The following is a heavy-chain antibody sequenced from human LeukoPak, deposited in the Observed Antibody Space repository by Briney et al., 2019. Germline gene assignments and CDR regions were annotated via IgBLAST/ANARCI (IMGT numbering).Heavy chain of an antibody. CDR2: INTGNGHT. CDR1: GYTFTTYT. D-gene: IGHD3-10*01. Sequence: ASVKVSFKASGYTFTTYTIHWVRQAPGQRLEWMGWINTGNGHTKYSQEFQDRVTITRDTSASTAYMELSSLRSDDMAIYFCTRGAKFRFYGSGTYYTSLPFDPWGQGTLVTVSS. J-gene: IGHJ5*02. CDR3: TRGAKFRFYGSGTYYTSLPFDP. V-gene: IGHV1-3*03.